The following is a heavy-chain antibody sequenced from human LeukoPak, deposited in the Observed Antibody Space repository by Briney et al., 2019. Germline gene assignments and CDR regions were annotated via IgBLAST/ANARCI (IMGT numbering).Heavy chain of an antibody. CDR2: ISSSSSYI. CDR3: ARDESPYGDLIDY. Sequence: PGGSLRLSCAASGFTFSSYSMNWVRQAPGKGLEWVSSISSSSSYIYYADSVKGRFTISRDNAKNSLYLQMNSLRAEDTAVYYCARDESPYGDLIDYWGQGTLVTVSS. J-gene: IGHJ4*02. D-gene: IGHD4-17*01. V-gene: IGHV3-21*01. CDR1: GFTFSSYS.